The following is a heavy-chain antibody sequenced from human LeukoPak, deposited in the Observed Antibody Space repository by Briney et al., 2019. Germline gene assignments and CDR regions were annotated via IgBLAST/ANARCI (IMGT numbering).Heavy chain of an antibody. Sequence: GGSLRLSCAASGFTFSGYGMHWVRQAPGKGLEWVAVISYDGSNKYYADSVKGRFTISRDNSKNTLYLQMNSLRAEDTAVYYCAKDLEDYYDSSGYEPVLFDIWGQGTMVTVSS. J-gene: IGHJ3*02. CDR2: ISYDGSNK. CDR3: AKDLEDYYDSSGYEPVLFDI. D-gene: IGHD3-22*01. CDR1: GFTFSGYG. V-gene: IGHV3-30*18.